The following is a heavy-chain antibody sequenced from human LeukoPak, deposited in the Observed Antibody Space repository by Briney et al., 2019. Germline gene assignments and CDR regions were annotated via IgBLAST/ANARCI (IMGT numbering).Heavy chain of an antibody. J-gene: IGHJ4*02. D-gene: IGHD5-12*01. CDR1: GFTFDDYA. V-gene: IGHV3-9*01. Sequence: PGRSLRLSCAASGFTFDDYAMHWVRQAPGKGLEWVSGISWNSGSIGYADSVKARFTISRDNAKNSLYLQMNSLRAEDTALYYCAKDIYSGYDSYYFDYWGQGTLVTVSS. CDR2: ISWNSGSI. CDR3: AKDIYSGYDSYYFDY.